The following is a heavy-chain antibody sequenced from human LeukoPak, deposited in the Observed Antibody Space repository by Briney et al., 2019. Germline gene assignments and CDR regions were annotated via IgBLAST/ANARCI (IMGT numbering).Heavy chain of an antibody. Sequence: PGGSLRLSCAASGFTFSSYGMHWVRQAPGKGLEWVAVIWYDGSNKYYADSVKGRFTISRDNSKNTLYLQMNSLRAEDTAVYYCARDLHNCGGDCYYYYYHGMDVWGQGTTVTVSS. CDR1: GFTFSSYG. D-gene: IGHD2-21*02. J-gene: IGHJ6*02. CDR3: ARDLHNCGGDCYYYYYHGMDV. CDR2: IWYDGSNK. V-gene: IGHV3-33*01.